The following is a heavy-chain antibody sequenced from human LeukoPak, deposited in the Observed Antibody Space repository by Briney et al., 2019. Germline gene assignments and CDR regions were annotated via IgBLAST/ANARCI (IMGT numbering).Heavy chain of an antibody. J-gene: IGHJ6*02. D-gene: IGHD1-26*01. Sequence: SETLSLTCSVSDGSINSYYWNWIRQPPGKGLEWIGEINHSGSTNYNPSLKSRVTISVDTSKNQFSLKLSSVTAADTAVYYCARVGIVGATRYYYYYGMDVWGQGTTVTVSS. CDR3: ARVGIVGATRYYYYYGMDV. CDR2: INHSGST. V-gene: IGHV4-34*01. CDR1: DGSINSYY.